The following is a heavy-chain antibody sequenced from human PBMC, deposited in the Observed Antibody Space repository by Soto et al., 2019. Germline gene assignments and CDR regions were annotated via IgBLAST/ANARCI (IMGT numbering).Heavy chain of an antibody. V-gene: IGHV1-24*01. J-gene: IGHJ5*02. Sequence: ASVKVSCKVSGYTLTELSMHWVRQAPGKGLEWMGGFDPEDGETIYAQKFQGRVTMTEDTSTSTAYMELRSLRSDDTAVYYCARVKASGWLNWFDPWGQGTLVTVS. D-gene: IGHD6-19*01. CDR3: ARVKASGWLNWFDP. CDR2: FDPEDGET. CDR1: GYTLTELS.